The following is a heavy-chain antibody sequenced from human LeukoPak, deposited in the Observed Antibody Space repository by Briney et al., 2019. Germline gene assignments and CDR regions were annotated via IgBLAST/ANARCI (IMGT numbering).Heavy chain of an antibody. CDR2: IYYSGST. CDR1: GGSISSSSYY. CDR3: ARVIEYGGFDY. Sequence: PSETLSPTCTVSGGSISSSSYYWGWIRQPPGKGLEWIGSIYYSGSTYYNPSLKSRVTISVDTSKNQFSLKLSSVTAADTAVYYCARVIEYGGFDYWGQGTLVTVSS. V-gene: IGHV4-39*07. J-gene: IGHJ4*02. D-gene: IGHD3-16*02.